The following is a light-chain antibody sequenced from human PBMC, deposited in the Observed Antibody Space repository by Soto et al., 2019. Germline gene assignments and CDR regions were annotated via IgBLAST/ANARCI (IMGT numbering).Light chain of an antibody. V-gene: IGKV3-15*01. CDR3: QQYNSWPPIT. CDR2: GAS. J-gene: IGKJ5*01. CDR1: ESISTN. Sequence: IVVTQSPATLSVSPGERVTLSCRVSESISTNLAWYQQKPGQVPRLLIYGASARASRIPARFSGSGSGTEFTLTISSLQPEDFAIYYCQQYNSWPPITFGQGTRLEIK.